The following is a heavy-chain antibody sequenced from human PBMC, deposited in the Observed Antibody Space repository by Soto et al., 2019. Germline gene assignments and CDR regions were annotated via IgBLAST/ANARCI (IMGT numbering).Heavy chain of an antibody. J-gene: IGHJ6*03. D-gene: IGHD3-3*01. V-gene: IGHV1-18*01. CDR3: ARASNYDFWSGYLQLYYYYYMDV. CDR2: ISAYNGNT. Sequence: VASVKVSCKASGYTFTSYGISWVRQAPGQGLEWMGWISAYNGNTNYAQKLQGRVTMTTDTSTSTAYMELRSLRSDDTAVYYCARASNYDFWSGYLQLYYYYYMDVWGKGTTVTVSS. CDR1: GYTFTSYG.